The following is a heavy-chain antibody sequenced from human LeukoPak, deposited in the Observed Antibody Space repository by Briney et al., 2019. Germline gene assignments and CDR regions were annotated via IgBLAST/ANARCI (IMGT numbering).Heavy chain of an antibody. CDR3: ARDLYVYMDV. CDR1: GYSISPGYS. V-gene: IGHV4-38-2*02. J-gene: IGHJ6*03. CDR2: IYHSGST. Sequence: SETLSLTRTVSGYSISPGYSLGWIRQPPGKGVEWIGNIYHSGSTNYSPSLKSRVTISVDTSKNQFSLKLSSVTAADTAVYYCARDLYVYMDVWGKGTTVTVSS. D-gene: IGHD3-16*01.